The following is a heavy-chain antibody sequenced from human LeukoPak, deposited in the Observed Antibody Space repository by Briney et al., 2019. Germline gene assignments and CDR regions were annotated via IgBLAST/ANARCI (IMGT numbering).Heavy chain of an antibody. CDR2: INPNSGGT. V-gene: IGHV1-2*02. Sequence: ASVKVSCKASGYTFTGYYMHWVRQAPGQGLEWMGWINPNSGGTNYAQKFQGRVTMTRDTSISTAYMELSRLRSDDTAVYYCARDLDIVVVVAAGDRGQGTLVTVSS. CDR1: GYTFTGYY. CDR3: ARDLDIVVVVAAGD. J-gene: IGHJ4*02. D-gene: IGHD2-15*01.